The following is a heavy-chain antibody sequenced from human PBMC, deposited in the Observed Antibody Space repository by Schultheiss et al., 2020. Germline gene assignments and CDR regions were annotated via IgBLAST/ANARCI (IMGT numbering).Heavy chain of an antibody. Sequence: ASVKVSCKASGYTFTSYDINWVRQATGQGLEWMGWMIPNSGGTNYAQKFQGRVTMTRDTSISTAYMELSRLRSDDTAVYYCARILSSSWDFDYWGQGTLVTVSS. V-gene: IGHV1-2*02. J-gene: IGHJ4*02. CDR2: MIPNSGGT. D-gene: IGHD6-13*01. CDR1: GYTFTSYD. CDR3: ARILSSSWDFDY.